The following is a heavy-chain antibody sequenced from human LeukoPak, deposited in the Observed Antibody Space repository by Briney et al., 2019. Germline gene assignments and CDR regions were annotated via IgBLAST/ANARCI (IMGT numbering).Heavy chain of an antibody. J-gene: IGHJ6*02. CDR1: GYTFTSYG. CDR3: AREGDFYDYVWGSYREFYYYYGMDV. Sequence: GASVKVSCKASGYTFTSYGISWVRQAPGQGLEWMGWISDYNGNTNYAQKLQGRVTMTTDTSTSTAYMELRSLRSDDTAVYYCAREGDFYDYVWGSYREFYYYYGMDVWGQGTTVTVSS. V-gene: IGHV1-18*01. D-gene: IGHD3-16*02. CDR2: ISDYNGNT.